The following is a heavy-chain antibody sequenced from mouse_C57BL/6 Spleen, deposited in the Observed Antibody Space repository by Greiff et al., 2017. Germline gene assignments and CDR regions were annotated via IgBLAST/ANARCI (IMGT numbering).Heavy chain of an antibody. D-gene: IGHD2-4*01. V-gene: IGHV5-4*01. Sequence: EVMLVESGGGLVKPGGSLKLSCAASGFTFSSYAMSWVRQTPEKRLEWVATISDGGSYTYYPDNVKGRFTISRDNAKNNLYLQMSHLKSEDTAMYYCAREYDYDVGFAYWGQGTLVTVSA. CDR3: AREYDYDVGFAY. CDR2: ISDGGSYT. J-gene: IGHJ3*01. CDR1: GFTFSSYA.